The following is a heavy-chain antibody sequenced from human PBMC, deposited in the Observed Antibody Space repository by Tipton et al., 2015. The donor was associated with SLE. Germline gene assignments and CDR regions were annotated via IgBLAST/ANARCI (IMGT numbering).Heavy chain of an antibody. CDR2: IYPDDSDT. CDR1: GYSFTSYW. CDR3: ARDNWGRPFDIDGFDI. J-gene: IGHJ3*02. V-gene: IGHV5-51*03. D-gene: IGHD7-27*01. Sequence: QLVQSGAEVKKPGESLKISCKASGYSFTSYWIGWVRQVPGKGPDCMGIIYPDDSDTRYSPSFQGQVTISADKSNRIVSLLWSSLKASDTAMYYCARDNWGRPFDIDGFDIWGQGTMVTVSS.